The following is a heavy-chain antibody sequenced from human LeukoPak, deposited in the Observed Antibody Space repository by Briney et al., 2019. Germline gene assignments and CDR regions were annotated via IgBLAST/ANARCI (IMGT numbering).Heavy chain of an antibody. D-gene: IGHD1-1*01. CDR1: GFTFSSYG. CDR2: IRYDGSNK. Sequence: GGSLRLSCAASGFTFSSYGMHWVRQAPGKGLEWVAFIRYDGSNKYYADSVKGRFTISRDNSKNTLYLQMNSLRAEDTAVYYCAKEKQLELSFDYWGQGTLVTVSS. CDR3: AKEKQLELSFDY. V-gene: IGHV3-30*02. J-gene: IGHJ4*02.